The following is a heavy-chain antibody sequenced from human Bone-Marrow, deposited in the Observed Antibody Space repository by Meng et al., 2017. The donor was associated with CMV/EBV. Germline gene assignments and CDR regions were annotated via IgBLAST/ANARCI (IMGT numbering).Heavy chain of an antibody. CDR1: GFTFSSYW. J-gene: IGHJ5*02. CDR2: IKQDGSEK. V-gene: IGHV3-7*01. D-gene: IGHD3-3*01. CDR3: ARERSGYYFDP. Sequence: LSLTCAASGFTFSSYWMSWVRQAPGKGLEWVANIKQDGSEKYYVDSVKGRFTISRDNAKNSLYLQMNSLRAEDTAVYYCARERSGYYFDPWGQGTLVTFSS.